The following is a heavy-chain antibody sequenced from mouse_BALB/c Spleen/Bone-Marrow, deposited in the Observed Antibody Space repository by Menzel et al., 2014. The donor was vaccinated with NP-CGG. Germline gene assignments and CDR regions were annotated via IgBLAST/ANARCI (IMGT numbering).Heavy chain of an antibody. CDR2: IWSGGST. Sequence: QVQLKESGPGLVQPSQSLSITCTVSGFSLTSYGVHWVRQSPGKGLEWLGVIWSGGSTDYNAAFISRLSISKDNSKSQVFFKMDSLQANDTAIYYCARNYYGSSYYAMDYWGQGTSVTVSS. D-gene: IGHD1-1*01. J-gene: IGHJ4*01. V-gene: IGHV2-2*02. CDR1: GFSLTSYG. CDR3: ARNYYGSSYYAMDY.